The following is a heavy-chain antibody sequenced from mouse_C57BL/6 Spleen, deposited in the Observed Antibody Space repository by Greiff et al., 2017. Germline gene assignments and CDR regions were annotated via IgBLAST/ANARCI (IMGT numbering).Heavy chain of an antibody. V-gene: IGHV5-12*01. J-gene: IGHJ4*01. CDR1: GYTFTDYY. CDR2: ISNDGGST. CDR3: AGQTYYGSSHYYAMDY. D-gene: IGHD1-1*01. Sequence: EVQVVESGGGLVQPGGSLKLSCAASGYTFTDYYMYWVRKTPEKRLEWVADISNDGGSTYYPDTVEGRFTISRDNAKNTLYLQMSRLKSEDTATYYCAGQTYYGSSHYYAMDYWGQGTSVTVSS.